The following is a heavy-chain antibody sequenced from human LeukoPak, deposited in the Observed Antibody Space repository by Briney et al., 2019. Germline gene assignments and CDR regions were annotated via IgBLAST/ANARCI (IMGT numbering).Heavy chain of an antibody. V-gene: IGHV4-39*07. J-gene: IGHJ5*02. CDR1: GGSISSSSYY. Sequence: SETLSLTCTVSGGSISSSSYYWGWIRQPPGKGLEWIGSISYSGSTYYNPSLKSRVTISVDTSQNQFSLKLSSVTAADTAVFYCARDDPHYNWFDPWGQGTLVTVSS. CDR2: ISYSGST. CDR3: ARDDPHYNWFDP.